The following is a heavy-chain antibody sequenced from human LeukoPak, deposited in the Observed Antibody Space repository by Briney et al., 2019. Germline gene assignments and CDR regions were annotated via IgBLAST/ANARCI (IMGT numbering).Heavy chain of an antibody. CDR2: IYSSGST. V-gene: IGHV4-61*02. J-gene: IGHJ4*02. D-gene: IGHD3-9*01. CDR1: GGSISSGNYY. Sequence: PSQTLSLTCNVSGGSISSGNYYWSWIRQPAGKGLEWIGRIYSSGSTNDNPSLKSRLTMSVDTSKNQFSLKLSSVTAADTAVYYCARGYNILTGYYYFDYWGQGALVTVSS. CDR3: ARGYNILTGYYYFDY.